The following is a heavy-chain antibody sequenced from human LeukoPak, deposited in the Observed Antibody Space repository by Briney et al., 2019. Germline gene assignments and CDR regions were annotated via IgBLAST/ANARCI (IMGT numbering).Heavy chain of an antibody. CDR1: GGSISSYY. Sequence: SETLSLTCTVSGGSISSYYWGWIRQPPGKGLEWIGSIYYSGSTYYNPSLKSRVTISVDTSKNQFSLKLSSVTAADTAVYYCAREPGNYGYYYMDVWGKGTTVTVSS. J-gene: IGHJ6*03. D-gene: IGHD3-10*01. CDR3: AREPGNYGYYYMDV. CDR2: IYYSGST. V-gene: IGHV4-39*07.